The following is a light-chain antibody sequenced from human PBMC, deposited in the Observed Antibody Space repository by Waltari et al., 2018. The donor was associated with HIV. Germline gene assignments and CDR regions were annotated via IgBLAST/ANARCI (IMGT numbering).Light chain of an antibody. J-gene: IGKJ4*01. V-gene: IGKV3-11*01. CDR1: HSVGQF. CDR2: EVS. CDR3: QQRFIWPLA. Sequence: EIVLTQSPATLSLSPGEGAAVSCSASHSVGQFLAWYQQKPGQAPRLLIYEVSNRVTGVPARFSGSASGADFTLTINSLEPEDFAIYYCQQRFIWPLAFGGGTRVEI.